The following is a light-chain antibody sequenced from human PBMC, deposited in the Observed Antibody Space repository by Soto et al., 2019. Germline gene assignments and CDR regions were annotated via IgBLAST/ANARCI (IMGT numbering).Light chain of an antibody. Sequence: EIVMTQSPATLSVSPGERATLSCRASQSVSSNLAWYQQKPGQAPRLLIYGASTRATGIPARFSGSGSGTDVTLTISSLQSEDFAVYYGQQYNNWWTFGQGTKVEIK. V-gene: IGKV3-15*01. J-gene: IGKJ1*01. CDR2: GAS. CDR1: QSVSSN. CDR3: QQYNNWWT.